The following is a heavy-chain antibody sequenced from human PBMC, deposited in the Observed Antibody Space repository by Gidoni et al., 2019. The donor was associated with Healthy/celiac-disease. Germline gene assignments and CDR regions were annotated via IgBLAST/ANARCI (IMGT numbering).Heavy chain of an antibody. J-gene: IGHJ4*02. CDR1: GGSFSGYD. CDR2: INHSGSI. Sequence: QVQLQQGGAGLLKPSETLSLTCAAYGGSFSGYDWSWIRQPPGKGLEWIGEINHSGSINYDPSLKSRVTISVDTSKNQFSLKLSSVTAADTAVYYCARGEQWLDYWGQGTLVTVSS. V-gene: IGHV4-34*01. CDR3: ARGEQWLDY. D-gene: IGHD6-19*01.